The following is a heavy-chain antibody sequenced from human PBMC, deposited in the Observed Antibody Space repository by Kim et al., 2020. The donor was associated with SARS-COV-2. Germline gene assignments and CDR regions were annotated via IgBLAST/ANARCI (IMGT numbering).Heavy chain of an antibody. D-gene: IGHD3-9*01. Sequence: GGSLRLSCAASGFTFSSYAMSWVRQAPGKGLEWVSAISGSGGSTYYADSVKGRFTISRDNSKNTLYLQMNSLRAEDTAVYYCAKDRFGVTKPYYDILTGYSDYWGQGTLVTVSS. J-gene: IGHJ4*02. CDR3: AKDRFGVTKPYYDILTGYSDY. CDR2: ISGSGGST. CDR1: GFTFSSYA. V-gene: IGHV3-23*01.